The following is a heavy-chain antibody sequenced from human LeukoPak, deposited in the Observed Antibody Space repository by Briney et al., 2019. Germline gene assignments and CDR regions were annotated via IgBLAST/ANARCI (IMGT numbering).Heavy chain of an antibody. V-gene: IGHV4-31*03. Sequence: PSETLSLTCTVSGDSISSGAYYWTWIRQHPGKALEWIGYINHSGDTYYNPSLGSRLSISVDTSQNQFSLRLSSVTAADTAVYYCARNYYMDVWGKGTTVTVSS. CDR1: GDSISSGAYY. J-gene: IGHJ6*03. CDR3: ARNYYMDV. CDR2: INHSGDT.